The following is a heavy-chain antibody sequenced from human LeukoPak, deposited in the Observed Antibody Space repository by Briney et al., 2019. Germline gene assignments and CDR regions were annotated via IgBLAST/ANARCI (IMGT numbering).Heavy chain of an antibody. CDR3: ARLEDSGGYRFDY. CDR2: MYYSGST. V-gene: IGHV4-39*01. J-gene: IGHJ4*02. Sequence: SETLSLTCTVSGASISSRSYYWGWIRQSPGKGLEWIGNMYYSGSTHHIPSLNSRVTISRQTSKNQVSLKLSSVTAADSAVYYCARLEDSGGYRFDYWGQGALATVSS. D-gene: IGHD3-22*01. CDR1: GASISSRSYY.